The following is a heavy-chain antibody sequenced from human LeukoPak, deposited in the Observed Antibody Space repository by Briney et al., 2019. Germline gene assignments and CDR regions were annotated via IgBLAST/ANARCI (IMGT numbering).Heavy chain of an antibody. Sequence: GGSLRLSCAASGFTFCAYAMHWVRQPQGKGVEWVADIWSGGSDKEYADSVKGGLTIARENAKKTLYVKMNSRRAEDTAISYCAKGSDYYGSVTSNKTDWGQGTLVTVSS. CDR1: GFTFCAYA. D-gene: IGHD3-10*01. J-gene: IGHJ4*02. V-gene: IGHV3-33*06. CDR2: IWSGGSDK. CDR3: AKGSDYYGSVTSNKTD.